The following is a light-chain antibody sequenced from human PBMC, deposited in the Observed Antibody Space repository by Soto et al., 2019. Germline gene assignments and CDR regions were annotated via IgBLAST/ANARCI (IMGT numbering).Light chain of an antibody. V-gene: IGLV2-14*01. J-gene: IGLJ1*01. CDR3: SSLTSGSTRV. CDR1: SSDVGGYDY. CDR2: EVT. Sequence: QSVLTQPASVSGSPGQSITISCTGTSSDVGGYDYVSWYQQHPDKAPKLIVYEVTHRPSGVPNRFSGSKSGNTASLTISGLQAEDEADYYCSSLTSGSTRVFGTGTKVTVL.